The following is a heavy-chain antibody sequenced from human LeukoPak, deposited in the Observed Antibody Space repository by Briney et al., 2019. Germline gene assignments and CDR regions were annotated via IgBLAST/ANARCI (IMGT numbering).Heavy chain of an antibody. CDR1: GFTFSSYV. J-gene: IGHJ4*02. D-gene: IGHD2-21*02. Sequence: GRSLRLSCAASGFTFSSYVMHWVRQAPGKGLEWVADISFDGSSKYYTDSVKGRFTISRDNSKNTLYLQMNSLRPGDTAVYYCAREGSYCGGACYSNYYFDYWGQGTLVTVSS. V-gene: IGHV3-30-3*01. CDR2: ISFDGSSK. CDR3: AREGSYCGGACYSNYYFDY.